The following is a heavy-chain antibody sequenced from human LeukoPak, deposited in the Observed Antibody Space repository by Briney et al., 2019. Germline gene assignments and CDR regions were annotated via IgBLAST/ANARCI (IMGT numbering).Heavy chain of an antibody. D-gene: IGHD3-16*01. V-gene: IGHV4-34*01. CDR3: ARGRVGGAFDI. Sequence: SETLSLTCAVYGGSFSGYYWSWIRQPPGKGLEWIGEINHSGSTNYNPSLKSRATISVDTSKNQFSLKLSSVTAADTAVYYCARGRVGGAFDIWGQGTMVTVSS. CDR2: INHSGST. J-gene: IGHJ3*02. CDR1: GGSFSGYY.